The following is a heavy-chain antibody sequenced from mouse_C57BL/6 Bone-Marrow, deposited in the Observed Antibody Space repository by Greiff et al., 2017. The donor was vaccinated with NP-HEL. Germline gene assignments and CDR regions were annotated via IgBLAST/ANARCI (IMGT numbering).Heavy chain of an antibody. CDR1: GYTFTSYW. J-gene: IGHJ2*01. CDR3: AFYDGFLDFDY. Sequence: QVQLQQPGAELVRPGTSVKLSCKASGYTFTSYWMHWVKQRPGQGLEWIGVIDPSDSYTNYNQKFKGKATLTVDTSSSTAYMQLSSLTSEDSAVYYCAFYDGFLDFDYWGQGTTLT. CDR2: IDPSDSYT. D-gene: IGHD2-3*01. V-gene: IGHV1-59*01.